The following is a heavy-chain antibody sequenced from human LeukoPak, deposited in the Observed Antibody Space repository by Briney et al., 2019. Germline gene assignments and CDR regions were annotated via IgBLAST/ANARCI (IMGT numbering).Heavy chain of an antibody. V-gene: IGHV3-48*03. CDR3: AKGEKVTANIYYFDS. Sequence: GGSLRLSCAASGFTFSSYEMNWVRQAPGKGLEWVSYISSSGSTFYYADFVKGRFTISRDNAKNSLYLQMNRLRAEDTAVYYCAKGEKVTANIYYFDSWGQGTLVTVSS. CDR2: ISSSGSTF. J-gene: IGHJ4*02. D-gene: IGHD2-21*02. CDR1: GFTFSSYE.